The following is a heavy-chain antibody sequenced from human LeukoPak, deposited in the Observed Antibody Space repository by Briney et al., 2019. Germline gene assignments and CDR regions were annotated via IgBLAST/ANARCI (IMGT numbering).Heavy chain of an antibody. CDR3: ALSGCSSTSCFTFDP. D-gene: IGHD2-2*01. V-gene: IGHV4-34*01. CDR2: INHSGST. Sequence: SETLSLTCAVYGGSFSGYYWSWIRQPPGKGLEWIGEINHSGSTNYNPSLKSRVTISVDTSKNQFSLKLSSVTAADTAVYYCALSGCSSTSCFTFDPWGQETLVTVSS. J-gene: IGHJ5*02. CDR1: GGSFSGYY.